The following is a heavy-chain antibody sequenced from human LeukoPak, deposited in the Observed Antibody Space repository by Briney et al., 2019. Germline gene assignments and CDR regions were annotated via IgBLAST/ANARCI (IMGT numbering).Heavy chain of an antibody. CDR1: GGSISSSSYY. J-gene: IGHJ4*02. D-gene: IGHD6-19*01. V-gene: IGHV4-39*01. CDR2: IYYSGST. CDR3: VRHGVWDIAVAGRPFDY. Sequence: PSETLSLTCTGSGGSISSSSYYWGWIRQPPGKGLEWFGSIYYSGSTYYNPSHKSRVTISVDTSKNQFSLKLSSVTAADTAVYYCVRHGVWDIAVAGRPFDYWGQGTLVTVSS.